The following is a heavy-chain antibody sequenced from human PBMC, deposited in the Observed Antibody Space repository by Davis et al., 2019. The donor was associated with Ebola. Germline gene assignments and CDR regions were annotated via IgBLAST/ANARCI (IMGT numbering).Heavy chain of an antibody. J-gene: IGHJ5*02. CDR3: ARAPAPYCSSTSCLLGDWFDP. CDR2: INAGNGNT. Sequence: ASVKVSCKASGYTFTSYGISWVRQAPGQRLEWMGWINAGNGNTKYSQKFQGRVTITRDTSASTAYMELSSLRSEDTAVYYCARAPAPYCSSTSCLLGDWFDPWGQGTLVTVSS. D-gene: IGHD2-2*01. CDR1: GYTFTSYG. V-gene: IGHV1-3*01.